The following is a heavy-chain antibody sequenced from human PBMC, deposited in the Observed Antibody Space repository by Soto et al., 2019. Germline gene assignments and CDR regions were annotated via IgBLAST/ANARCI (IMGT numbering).Heavy chain of an antibody. CDR1: GYSFSSSW. J-gene: IGHJ4*02. CDR2: IDPNDSQT. V-gene: IGHV5-51*01. CDR3: ARHAGNSWKGDYFDY. D-gene: IGHD6-13*01. Sequence: PGESLKISCQASGYSFSSSWIGWVRQMPGKGLEWMGIIDPNDSQTIYSPSFQGQVTISADKSIDTAYLQWSSLKTSDTAMYYCARHAGNSWKGDYFDYWGQGALHTVSS.